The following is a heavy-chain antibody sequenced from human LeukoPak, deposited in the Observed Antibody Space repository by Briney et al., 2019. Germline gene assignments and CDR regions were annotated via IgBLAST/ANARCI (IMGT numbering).Heavy chain of an antibody. Sequence: GGSLRHSCAASGFTFSSYWMSWVRQAPGKGLEWVANIKQDGSEKYYVDSVKGRFTISRDNAKNSLYLQMNSLRAEDTAVYYCARDDSSGWSLYYYYYYGMDVWGQGTTVTVSS. CDR1: GFTFSSYW. D-gene: IGHD6-19*01. J-gene: IGHJ6*02. V-gene: IGHV3-7*01. CDR2: IKQDGSEK. CDR3: ARDDSSGWSLYYYYYYGMDV.